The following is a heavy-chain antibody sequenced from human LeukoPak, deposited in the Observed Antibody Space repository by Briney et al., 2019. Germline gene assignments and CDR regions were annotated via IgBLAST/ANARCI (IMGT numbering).Heavy chain of an antibody. V-gene: IGHV1-69*06. D-gene: IGHD3-22*01. CDR2: IIPIFGTA. J-gene: IGHJ3*02. Sequence: SVKVSCKASGGTFSSYAISWVRQAPGQGLEWMGGIIPIFGTANYAQKFQGRVTITADKSTSTAYMELSSLKSEDTAVYYCARDHDTARDAFDIWGQGTMVTVSS. CDR3: ARDHDTARDAFDI. CDR1: GGTFSSYA.